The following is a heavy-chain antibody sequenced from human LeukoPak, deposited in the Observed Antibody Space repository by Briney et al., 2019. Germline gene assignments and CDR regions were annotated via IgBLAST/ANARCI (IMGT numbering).Heavy chain of an antibody. CDR1: GFTFDDYA. CDR3: AKDSSPYYYYYYMDV. CDR2: ISGDGGST. J-gene: IGHJ6*03. D-gene: IGHD6-13*01. Sequence: PGGSLRLSCAASGFTFDDYAMHWVRQAPGKGLEWVSLISGDGGSTYYADSVKGRFTISRDNGKNSLYLQMNSLRTEDTALYYCAKDSSPYYYYYYMDVWGKGTTVTVSS. V-gene: IGHV3-43*02.